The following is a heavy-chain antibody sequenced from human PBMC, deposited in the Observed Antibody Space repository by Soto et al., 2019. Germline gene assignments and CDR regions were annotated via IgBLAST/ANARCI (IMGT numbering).Heavy chain of an antibody. D-gene: IGHD1-1*01. V-gene: IGHV4-31*03. CDR1: GGSVSSSGHY. J-gene: IGHJ6*03. CDR3: AREEGGTRGYYYIDV. Sequence: QVQLQESGPGLVRPSQTLSLTCSVSGGSVSSSGHYWSWIRQHPGKGLEWIGYIYYSGSTYYNPSLESRLTISLDTSKNEFSLKLSSVTAADTAVYYCAREEGGTRGYYYIDVWGKRTTVTVSS. CDR2: IYYSGST.